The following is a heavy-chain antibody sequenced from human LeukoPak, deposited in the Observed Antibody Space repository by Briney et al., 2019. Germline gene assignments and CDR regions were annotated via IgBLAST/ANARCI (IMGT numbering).Heavy chain of an antibody. CDR2: IIPIFGTA. CDR1: GGTFSSYA. D-gene: IGHD3-3*01. J-gene: IGHJ5*02. CDR3: AREGNIPNYDFWSGYPNWFDP. V-gene: IGHV1-69*13. Sequence: SVKVSCKASGGTFSSYAISWVRQAPGQGLEWMGGIIPIFGTANYAQKFRGRVTITADESTSTAYMELSSLRSEDTAVYYCAREGNIPNYDFWSGYPNWFDPWGQGTLVTVSS.